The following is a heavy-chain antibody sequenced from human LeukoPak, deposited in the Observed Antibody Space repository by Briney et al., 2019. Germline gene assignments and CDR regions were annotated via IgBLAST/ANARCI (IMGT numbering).Heavy chain of an antibody. J-gene: IGHJ3*02. Sequence: GGSLRLSCAASGFTVSSNYMSWVRQAPGKGLEWVSIIYSGGSTFYADSVKGRFTISRDNSKNTLYLQMNSLRAEDTAVYYCATVWGPSAFDIWGQGTMVTVSS. D-gene: IGHD3-16*01. CDR3: ATVWGPSAFDI. CDR1: GFTVSSNY. V-gene: IGHV3-53*05. CDR2: IYSGGST.